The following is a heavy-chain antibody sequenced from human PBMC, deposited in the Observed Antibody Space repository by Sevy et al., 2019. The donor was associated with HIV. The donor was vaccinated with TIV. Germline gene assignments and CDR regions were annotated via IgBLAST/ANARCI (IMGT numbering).Heavy chain of an antibody. J-gene: IGHJ4*02. CDR1: GFTVSTYS. CDR2: ISSSSNYL. Sequence: GGSLRLSCVASGFTVSTYSMNWVRQAPGKGLEWVSSISSSSNYLYYADSVKGRFTISRDNAKNSLYLHMNSLRAEDTAVYYCARDDIVARDYFDYWGQGTLVTVSS. CDR3: ARDDIVARDYFDY. V-gene: IGHV3-21*01. D-gene: IGHD2-15*01.